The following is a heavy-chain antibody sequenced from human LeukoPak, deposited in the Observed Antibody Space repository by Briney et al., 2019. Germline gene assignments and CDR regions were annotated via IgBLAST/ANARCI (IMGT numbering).Heavy chain of an antibody. CDR3: ARGSNWNYGWFDP. D-gene: IGHD1-7*01. CDR2: INPNSGGT. V-gene: IGHV1-2*02. J-gene: IGHJ5*02. CDR1: GYTFTSYD. Sequence: ASVKVSCKASGYTFTSYDINWVRQATGQGLEWMGWINPNSGGTNYAQKFQGRVTMTRDTSISTAYMELSRLRSDDTAVYYCARGSNWNYGWFDPWGQGTLVTVSS.